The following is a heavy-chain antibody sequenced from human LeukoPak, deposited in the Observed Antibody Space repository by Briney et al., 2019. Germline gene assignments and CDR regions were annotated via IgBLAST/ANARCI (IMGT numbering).Heavy chain of an antibody. D-gene: IGHD2/OR15-2a*01. CDR1: GFTFSTYW. J-gene: IGHJ4*02. CDR3: ARNMGDY. V-gene: IGHV3-7*04. CDR2: INQDGTEK. Sequence: GGSLRLSCEASGFTFSTYWMTWVRQAPGKGLEWVANINQDGTEKNYVDSVKGRFTISRDNAKNSLYLQMNSLRAEDTAVYYCARNMGDYWGQGTLVTVSS.